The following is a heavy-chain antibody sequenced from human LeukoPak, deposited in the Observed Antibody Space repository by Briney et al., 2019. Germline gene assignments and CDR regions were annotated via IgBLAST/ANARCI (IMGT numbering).Heavy chain of an antibody. CDR1: GGSISSGGYY. Sequence: SETLSLTCTVSGGSISSGGYYWSWLRQPPGKGLEWIGYIYHSGSTYYNPSLKSRVTISVDRSKNQFSLKLSSVTAADTAVYYCARGDYYDSSGYYFYFDYWGQGTLVTVSS. V-gene: IGHV4-30-2*01. D-gene: IGHD3-22*01. CDR2: IYHSGST. J-gene: IGHJ4*02. CDR3: ARGDYYDSSGYYFYFDY.